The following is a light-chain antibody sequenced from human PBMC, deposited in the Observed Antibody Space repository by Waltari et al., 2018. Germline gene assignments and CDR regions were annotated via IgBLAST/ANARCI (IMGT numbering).Light chain of an antibody. CDR1: SSDIISDNH. J-gene: IGLJ3*02. Sequence: QSALTQPASVSGSPGQSITISCTATSSDIISDNHVSWYQQHPGKAPKVMIYDVNNRPPGVSDRFSGSRSGNTASLTVSGLQAEDEADYYCSSYTSISTWVFGGGTKLTVV. CDR2: DVN. V-gene: IGLV2-14*03. CDR3: SSYTSISTWV.